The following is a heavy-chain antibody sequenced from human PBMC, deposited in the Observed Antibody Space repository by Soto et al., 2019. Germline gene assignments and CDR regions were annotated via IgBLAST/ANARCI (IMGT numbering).Heavy chain of an antibody. J-gene: IGHJ4*02. V-gene: IGHV4-59*01. CDR3: ARADEGSSWYLFDY. D-gene: IGHD6-13*01. CDR1: GGSISSYY. CDR2: IYYSGST. Sequence: SETLSLTCTVSGGSISSYYWSWIRQPPGKGLEWIGDIYYSGSTNYNPSLKSRVTISVDTSKNQFSLKLSSVTAADTAVYYCARADEGSSWYLFDYWGQGTLVTVSS.